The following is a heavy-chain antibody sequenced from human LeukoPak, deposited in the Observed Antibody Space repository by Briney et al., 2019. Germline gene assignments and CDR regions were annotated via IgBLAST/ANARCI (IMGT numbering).Heavy chain of an antibody. CDR1: GDSVSSNDAA. CDR2: TFYRSKWYY. CDR3: AREVAIVRGVRNWFDS. J-gene: IGHJ5*01. Sequence: SQTLSLTCGISGDSVSSNDAAWSWIRQPPSRSLEWLGRTFYRSKWYYDYAPSVRSRITINPDTSKSQFSLQLDSVTPEDTAVYYCAREVAIVRGVRNWFDSWGPGILVTVSS. V-gene: IGHV6-1*01. D-gene: IGHD3-10*01.